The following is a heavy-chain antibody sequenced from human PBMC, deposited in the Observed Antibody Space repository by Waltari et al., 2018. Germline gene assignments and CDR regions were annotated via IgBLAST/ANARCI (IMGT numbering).Heavy chain of an antibody. CDR3: AKSRRITMIVVVGVFDY. V-gene: IGHV3-23*01. J-gene: IGHJ4*02. CDR1: GFPFSRYA. Sequence: EVQLLESGGGLVQPGGSLRLSCAPSGFPFSRYAMSWVRQAPGKGLEWVSAISGSGGSTYYADSVKGRFTISRDNSKNTLYLQMNSLRAEDTAVYYCAKSRRITMIVVVGVFDYWGQGTLVTVSS. D-gene: IGHD3-22*01. CDR2: ISGSGGST.